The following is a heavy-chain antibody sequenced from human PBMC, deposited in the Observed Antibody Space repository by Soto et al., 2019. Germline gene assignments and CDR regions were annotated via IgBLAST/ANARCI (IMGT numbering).Heavy chain of an antibody. J-gene: IGHJ4*02. CDR1: GGTFSDSGVG. D-gene: IGHD2-21*01. CDR3: AXTFXGEXCFSTYYLDQ. CDR2: IIPMSSVV. V-gene: IGHV1-69*05. Sequence: QVQVVQSGAEVKKPGSSVKVSCKASGGTFSDSGVGFGWVRLAPGQGFQWIGGIIPMSSVVNHGQGFQGRVTITXXXSXXXAXXXLXXXXXXXTAXXXXAXTFXGEXCFSTYYLDQWGQGTLVTVTS.